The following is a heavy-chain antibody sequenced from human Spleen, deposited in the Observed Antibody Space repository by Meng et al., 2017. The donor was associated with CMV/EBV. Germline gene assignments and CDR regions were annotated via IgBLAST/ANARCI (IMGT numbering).Heavy chain of an antibody. D-gene: IGHD2/OR15-2a*01. CDR3: ARLLGFRYYYYGMDV. CDR1: GYDFSDCW. J-gene: IGHJ6*02. CDR2: IQPGDFDT. V-gene: IGHV5-51*01. Sequence: GESLKISCKGSGYDFSDCWIAWVRQMPGKGLEWVGIIQPGDFDTVYSPSFQGQVTISVDKSISTAYLQWSSLKGSDTAMYYCARLLGFRYYYYGMDVWGQGTTVTVSS.